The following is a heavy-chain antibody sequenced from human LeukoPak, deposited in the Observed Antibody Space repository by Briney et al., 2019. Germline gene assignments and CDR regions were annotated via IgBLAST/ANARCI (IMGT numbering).Heavy chain of an antibody. V-gene: IGHV1-2*02. CDR1: GYTFTGYY. CDR3: ARDFNARYYYDSSGYYYVY. Sequence: ASVTVSCKASGYTFTGYYMHWVRQAPGQGLEWMGWINPNSGGTNYAQKFQGRVTMTRDTSISTAYMELSRLRSDDTAVYYCARDFNARYYYDSSGYYYVYWGQGTLVTVSS. CDR2: INPNSGGT. D-gene: IGHD3-22*01. J-gene: IGHJ4*02.